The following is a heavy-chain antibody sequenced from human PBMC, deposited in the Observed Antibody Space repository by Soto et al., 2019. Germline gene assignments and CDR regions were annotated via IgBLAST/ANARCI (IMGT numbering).Heavy chain of an antibody. V-gene: IGHV3-30-3*01. J-gene: IGHJ4*02. D-gene: IGHD7-27*01. CDR2: ISYDGTNK. Sequence: WGSLRLSCAASGFSFSISPMHLCRHSPCKWREWVALISYDGTNKFYADSVKGRFTISRDNSKSTLYLQVDSLRPEDAAVYYCARDPKTSGGQHWAFNYFDSWGQGTLVTVSS. CDR1: GFSFSISP. CDR3: ARDPKTSGGQHWAFNYFDS.